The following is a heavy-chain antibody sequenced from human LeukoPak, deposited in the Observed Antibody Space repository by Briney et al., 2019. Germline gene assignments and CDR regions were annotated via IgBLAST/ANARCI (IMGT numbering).Heavy chain of an antibody. J-gene: IGHJ4*02. CDR1: GFTFSKYA. V-gene: IGHV3-23*01. D-gene: IGHD5-18*01. Sequence: GGSLRLSCAASGFTFSKYAMSWARQVPEKGLEWVSGISGSGGSTYYADSVKGRFTISRDNAKNSLYLQMNSLRAEDTAVYYCARAHAYSYGSPLGYWGQGTLVTVSS. CDR2: ISGSGGST. CDR3: ARAHAYSYGSPLGY.